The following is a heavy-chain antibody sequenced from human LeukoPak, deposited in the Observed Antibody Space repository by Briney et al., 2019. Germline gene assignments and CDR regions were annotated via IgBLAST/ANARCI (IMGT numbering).Heavy chain of an antibody. CDR2: IYYSGST. D-gene: IGHD3-9*01. CDR3: ARHTESRAMVTPYDILTASTRQPFDP. V-gene: IGHV4-59*08. Sequence: SETLSLTCTVSGGSISSYYWSWIRRPPGKGLEWIGDIYYSGSTNYNPSLKSRVTISVDTSKNQFSLKLSSVTAADTAVYYCARHTESRAMVTPYDILTASTRQPFDPWGQGTLVTVSS. J-gene: IGHJ5*02. CDR1: GGSISSYY.